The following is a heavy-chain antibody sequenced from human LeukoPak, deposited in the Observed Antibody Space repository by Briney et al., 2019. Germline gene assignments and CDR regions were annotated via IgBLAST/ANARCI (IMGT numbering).Heavy chain of an antibody. D-gene: IGHD3-10*01. CDR2: IYGSGGST. CDR1: GFTLYRHC. V-gene: IGHV3-23*01. Sequence: GSLRPLCAGSGFTLYRHCNKWVRQGSRKGLEWGFGIYGSGGSTYYADSVKGRFTISRDNSKNTLYLQMNSLRAEDTAVYYCAKNIVPYYYGSGSSDYWGQGTLVTVSS. CDR3: AKNIVPYYYGSGSSDY. J-gene: IGHJ4*02.